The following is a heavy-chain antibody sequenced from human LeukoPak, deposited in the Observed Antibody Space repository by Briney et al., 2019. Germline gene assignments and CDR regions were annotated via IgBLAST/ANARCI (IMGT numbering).Heavy chain of an antibody. J-gene: IGHJ6*02. CDR1: GFTFSSYW. Sequence: PGESLRLSCAASGFTFSSYWMHWVRQAPGEALMWVSRIKSDGSSTTYADSVKGRFTISRDNAKNTLYLQMNSLRAEDTAVYYCSRDSLSSCGGDCYSGLDVWGQGTTVTVSS. V-gene: IGHV3-74*01. D-gene: IGHD2-21*02. CDR2: IKSDGSST. CDR3: SRDSLSSCGGDCYSGLDV.